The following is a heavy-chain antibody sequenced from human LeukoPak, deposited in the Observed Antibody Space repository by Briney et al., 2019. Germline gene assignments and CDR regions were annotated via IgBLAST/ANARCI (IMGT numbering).Heavy chain of an antibody. D-gene: IGHD3-10*01. V-gene: IGHV4-39*07. CDR1: GGSISSSNYY. J-gene: IGHJ3*02. Sequence: SETLSLTCTVSGGSISSSNYYWGWIRQPPGKGLEWIGSIYYSGNTYYNPSLKSRVTISVDTSKNQFSLKLTSVTAADTAVYYCARYDLGLWFGGGAFDIWGQGTMVTVSS. CDR3: ARYDLGLWFGGGAFDI. CDR2: IYYSGNT.